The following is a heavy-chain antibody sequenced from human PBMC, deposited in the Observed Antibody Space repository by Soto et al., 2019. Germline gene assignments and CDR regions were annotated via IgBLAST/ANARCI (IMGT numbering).Heavy chain of an antibody. CDR2: SYYSRNN. Sequence: QVQLQESGPGLVKPSQTLSLTCAVSGDAISRGGYYWGWVRHGPGKGLQWLGYSYYSRNNYYIPSVRGRITISVHMSAHSFSLKLSSETAADTGVSYCVRCRGDTGSGPGGWNFDSWGQEALVSVSS. V-gene: IGHV4-31*11. CDR3: VRCRGDTGSGPGGWNFDS. J-gene: IGHJ5*01. CDR1: GDAISRGGYY. D-gene: IGHD5-12*01.